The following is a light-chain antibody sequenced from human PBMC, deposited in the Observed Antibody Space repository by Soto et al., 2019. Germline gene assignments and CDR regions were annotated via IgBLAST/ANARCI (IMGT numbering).Light chain of an antibody. V-gene: IGKV3-20*01. CDR1: QSVSSSY. CDR3: QQYGSSPLT. CDR2: GAS. Sequence: EIVLTQSPGTLSLSPGVRATLSCRASQSVSSSYLAWYQQKPGQAPRLLIYGASSRATGIPDRFSGSGSGTDFTLTISRREPEDFAVYYCQQYGSSPLTFGGGTKVEIK. J-gene: IGKJ4*01.